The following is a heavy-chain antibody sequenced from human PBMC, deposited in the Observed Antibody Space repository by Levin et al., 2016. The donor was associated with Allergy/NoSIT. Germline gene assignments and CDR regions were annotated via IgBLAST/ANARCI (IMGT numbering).Heavy chain of an antibody. J-gene: IGHJ6*02. D-gene: IGHD6-13*01. Sequence: VRQAPGKGLEYVSAISSNGGSTYYADSVKGRFTISRDNSKNTLYLQMSSLRAEDTAVYYCVKDGVYSSSWYDDYYYGMDVWGQGTTVTVSS. CDR3: VKDGVYSSSWYDDYYYGMDV. V-gene: IGHV3-64D*09. CDR2: ISSNGGST.